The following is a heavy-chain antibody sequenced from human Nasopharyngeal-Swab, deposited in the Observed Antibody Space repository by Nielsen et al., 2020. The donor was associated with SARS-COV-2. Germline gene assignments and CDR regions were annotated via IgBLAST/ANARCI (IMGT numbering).Heavy chain of an antibody. CDR2: IKSKTDGGTT. Sequence: VRQAPGKGLEWVGRIKSKTDGGTTDYAAPVKGRFTISRDDSKNTLYLQMNSLKTEDTAVYYRTTGRYSSGWRGKTYYFDYWGQGTLVTVSS. V-gene: IGHV3-15*01. J-gene: IGHJ4*02. D-gene: IGHD6-19*01. CDR3: TTGRYSSGWRGKTYYFDY.